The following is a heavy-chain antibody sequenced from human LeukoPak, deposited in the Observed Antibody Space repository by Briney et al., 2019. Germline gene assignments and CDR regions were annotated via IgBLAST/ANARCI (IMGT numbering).Heavy chain of an antibody. CDR2: IAASGST. CDR1: GGSISSYY. CDR3: ARPGSRSGWYGVDY. J-gene: IGHJ4*02. V-gene: IGHV4-4*07. Sequence: SETLSLTCTVSGGSISSYYWSWIRQPAGKGLEWIGRIAASGSTKYSPSLNSRVTMSLDTSKSQFSLKLSSVTAADTAVYYCARPGSRSGWYGVDYWGQGTLVTVSS. D-gene: IGHD6-19*01.